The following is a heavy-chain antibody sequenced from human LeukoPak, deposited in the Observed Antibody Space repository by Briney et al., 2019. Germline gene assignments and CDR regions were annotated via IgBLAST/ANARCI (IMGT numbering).Heavy chain of an antibody. Sequence: GGSLRLSCAASGFTFSSYWMHWVRQAPGKGLVWVSRINSDGTSTSYADSVKGRFTISRDNAKNTLYLQMNSLRAEDTAVYYCASGRSDYYDTSGPYYWGQGALVTVSS. CDR3: ASGRSDYYDTSGPYY. D-gene: IGHD3-22*01. J-gene: IGHJ4*02. V-gene: IGHV3-74*01. CDR2: INSDGTST. CDR1: GFTFSSYW.